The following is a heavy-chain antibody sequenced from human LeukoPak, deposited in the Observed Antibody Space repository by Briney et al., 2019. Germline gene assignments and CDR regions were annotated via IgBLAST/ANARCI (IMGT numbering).Heavy chain of an antibody. V-gene: IGHV1-69*01. CDR3: ARGDYGNFDY. J-gene: IGHJ4*02. CDR2: IIPIFGTA. D-gene: IGHD4-17*01. CDR1: GGTFSSYA. Sequence: SVKVSCKSSGGTFSSYASSWVRQAPGQGLEWMGGIIPIFGTANYAQKFQGRVTITADESTSTAYMELSSLRSEDTAVYYCARGDYGNFDYWGQGTLVTVSS.